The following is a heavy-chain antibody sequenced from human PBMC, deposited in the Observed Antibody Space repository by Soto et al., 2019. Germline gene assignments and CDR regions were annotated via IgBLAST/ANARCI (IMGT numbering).Heavy chain of an antibody. D-gene: IGHD3-3*01. V-gene: IGHV3-30-3*01. CDR1: GFTFSSYA. J-gene: IGHJ4*02. CDR3: ANLGAYDFGSGDSDY. CDR2: ISYDGSNK. Sequence: QVQLVESGGGGVQPGRSLRLSCASSGFTFSSYALHWVRQSPGKGLEWVAGISYDGSNKYYADSVKGRFTISRDNSKNTLYRQMNSLRAEDTAVYYGANLGAYDFGSGDSDYWGQGTLVTVSS.